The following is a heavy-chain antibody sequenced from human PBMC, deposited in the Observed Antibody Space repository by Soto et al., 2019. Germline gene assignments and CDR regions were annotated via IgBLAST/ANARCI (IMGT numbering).Heavy chain of an antibody. D-gene: IGHD2-15*01. J-gene: IGHJ5*02. CDR3: ARTPGYCSGGSCPGFDP. Sequence: ASVKVSCKASGYTFTSYGISWVRQAPGQGLEWMGWISAYNGNTNYAQKLQGRVTMTTDTSTSTAHMELRSLRSDDTAVYYCARTPGYCSGGSCPGFDPWGQGTLVTVSS. V-gene: IGHV1-18*01. CDR1: GYTFTSYG. CDR2: ISAYNGNT.